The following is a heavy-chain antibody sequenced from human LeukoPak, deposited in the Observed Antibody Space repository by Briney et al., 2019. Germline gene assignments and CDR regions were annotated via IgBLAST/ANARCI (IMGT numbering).Heavy chain of an antibody. D-gene: IGHD3-9*01. CDR1: GFTFSSYA. CDR2: ISGSGGST. V-gene: IGHV3-23*01. J-gene: IGHJ3*02. Sequence: GGSLRLSCAASGFTFSSYAMSWVRQAPGKGLEWVSAISGSGGSTYYADSVKGRFTISRDNSKNTLYLQMNSLRAEDTAVYYCARDLVVYDILTGYYHDAFDIWGQGTMVTVSS. CDR3: ARDLVVYDILTGYYHDAFDI.